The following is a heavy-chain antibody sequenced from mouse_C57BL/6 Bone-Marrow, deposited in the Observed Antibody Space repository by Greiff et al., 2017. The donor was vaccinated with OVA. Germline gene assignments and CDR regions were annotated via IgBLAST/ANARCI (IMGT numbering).Heavy chain of an antibody. CDR2: ISSGGSYT. Sequence: EVQLVESGGDLVKPGGSLKLSCAASGFTFSSYGMSWVRQTPDKRLEWVATISSGGSYTYYPDSVKGRFTISRDNAKNTLYLQMSSLKSEDTAMYYCARPRRTTVVEDAMDYWGQGTSVTVSS. V-gene: IGHV5-6*01. J-gene: IGHJ4*01. CDR3: ARPRRTTVVEDAMDY. CDR1: GFTFSSYG. D-gene: IGHD1-1*01.